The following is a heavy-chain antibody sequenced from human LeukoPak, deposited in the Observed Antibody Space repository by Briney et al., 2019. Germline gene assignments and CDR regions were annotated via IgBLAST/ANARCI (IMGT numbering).Heavy chain of an antibody. CDR3: ARGEAAGLYYYYYYMDV. D-gene: IGHD6-13*01. V-gene: IGHV1-8*03. CDR1: GYTFTSYD. CDR2: MNPNSGNT. J-gene: IGHJ6*03. Sequence: ASVKVSCKASGYTFTSYDINWVRQATGQGLEWMGWMNPNSGNTGYAQKFQDRVTITRNTSISTAYMELSSLRSEDTAVYYCARGEAAGLYYYYYYMDVWGKGTTVTVSS.